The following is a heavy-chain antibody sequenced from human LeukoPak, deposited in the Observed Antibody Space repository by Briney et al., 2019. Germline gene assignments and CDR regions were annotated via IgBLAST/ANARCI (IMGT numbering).Heavy chain of an antibody. CDR2: IYYSGST. D-gene: IGHD5-24*01. V-gene: IGHV4-39*01. Sequence: SETLSLTCTVSGGSISSSSYYWGWIRQPPGKGLEWIGSIYYSGSTYYNPSLKSRVTISVDTSKNQFSLKLSSVTAADTAVYYCARGSERWLQLQPLHYWGQGTLVTVSS. CDR3: ARGSERWLQLQPLHY. J-gene: IGHJ4*02. CDR1: GGSISSSSYY.